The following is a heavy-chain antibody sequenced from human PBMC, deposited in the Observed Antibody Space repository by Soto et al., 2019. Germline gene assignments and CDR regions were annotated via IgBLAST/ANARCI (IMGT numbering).Heavy chain of an antibody. J-gene: IGHJ5*02. Sequence: QVQLVESGGGVVQPGRSLRLSCAASGFTFSSYGMHWVRQAPGKGLDWVAVIWYDGSNKYYADSVKGRFTISRDNSKNTLYLQMNSLRAEDTAVYYCARESGALTVTRYNWFDPWGQGTLVTVS. CDR1: GFTFSSYG. D-gene: IGHD4-4*01. CDR3: ARESGALTVTRYNWFDP. CDR2: IWYDGSNK. V-gene: IGHV3-33*01.